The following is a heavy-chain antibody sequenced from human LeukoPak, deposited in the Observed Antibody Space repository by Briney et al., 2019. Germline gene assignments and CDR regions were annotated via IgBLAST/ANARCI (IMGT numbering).Heavy chain of an antibody. J-gene: IGHJ6*02. Sequence: SETLSLTCTVSGGSISSYYWSWIRQPPGKGLEWIGYIYYSGSTNYNPSLKSRVTISVDTSENQFSLKLSSVTAADTAVYYCARLRFTDYSYGGMDFWGQGTTVTVSS. CDR1: GGSISSYY. CDR3: ARLRFTDYSYGGMDF. CDR2: IYYSGST. V-gene: IGHV4-59*08. D-gene: IGHD3-10*01.